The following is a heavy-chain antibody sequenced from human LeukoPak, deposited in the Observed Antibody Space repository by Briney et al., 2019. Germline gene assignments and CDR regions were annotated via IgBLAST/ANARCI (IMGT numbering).Heavy chain of an antibody. CDR1: VFTFSDYY. D-gene: IGHD6-13*01. Sequence: PGGSLRLSCAASVFTFSDYYMSWIRQAPGKGLERASYISSSGSTIYYADSVKGRFTISRDNAKNSLYLQMNSLRAEDTAVYYCARVWAQAAAGVIWFDPWGQGTLVTVSS. V-gene: IGHV3-11*01. CDR2: ISSSGSTI. CDR3: ARVWAQAAAGVIWFDP. J-gene: IGHJ5*02.